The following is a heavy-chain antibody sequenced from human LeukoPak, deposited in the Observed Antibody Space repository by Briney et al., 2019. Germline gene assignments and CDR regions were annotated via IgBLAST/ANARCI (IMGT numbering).Heavy chain of an antibody. Sequence: GGSLRLSCAASGFTFSSYWMHWVRQAPGKGLVWVSRINSDGSSTSYADSVKGRFTISRDNAKNTLYLQMNSLRAEDTAVYYCARGFRIFGVVIGSEDFDYWGQGTLVTVSS. V-gene: IGHV3-74*01. D-gene: IGHD3-3*01. J-gene: IGHJ4*02. CDR2: INSDGSST. CDR1: GFTFSSYW. CDR3: ARGFRIFGVVIGSEDFDY.